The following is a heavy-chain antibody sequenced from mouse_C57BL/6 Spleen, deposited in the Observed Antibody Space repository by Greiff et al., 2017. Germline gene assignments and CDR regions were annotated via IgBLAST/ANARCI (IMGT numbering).Heavy chain of an antibody. CDR2: INPNNGGT. J-gene: IGHJ4*01. V-gene: IGHV1-18*01. Sequence: EVQLQQSGPELVKPGASVKIPCKASGYTFTDYNMDWVKQSHGKSLEWIGDINPNNGGTIYNQKFKGKATLTVDKSSSTAYMELRSLTSEDTAVYYCARGYYGSSLDYYAMDYWGQGTSVTVSS. D-gene: IGHD1-1*01. CDR1: GYTFTDYN. CDR3: ARGYYGSSLDYYAMDY.